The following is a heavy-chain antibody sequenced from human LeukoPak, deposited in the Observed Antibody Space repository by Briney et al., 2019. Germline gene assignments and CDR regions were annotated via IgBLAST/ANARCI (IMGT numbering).Heavy chain of an antibody. CDR1: GYTFTSYA. V-gene: IGHV1-3*01. J-gene: IGHJ4*02. D-gene: IGHD4-23*01. CDR2: INGGNGNT. Sequence: WASVKVSCKASGYTFTSYAMHWVRQATGQRLEWMGWINGGNGNTKYSQKFQGRVTITRDTSASTAYMELSSLRSEDTAVYYCARVAVVVTTYESENFDYWGQGTLVTVSS. CDR3: ARVAVVVTTYESENFDY.